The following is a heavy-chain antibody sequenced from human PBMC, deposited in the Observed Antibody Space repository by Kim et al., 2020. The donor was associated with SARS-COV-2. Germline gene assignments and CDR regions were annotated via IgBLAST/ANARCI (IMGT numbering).Heavy chain of an antibody. CDR1: GYTFTSYD. J-gene: IGHJ6*02. V-gene: IGHV1-8*01. CDR2: MNPNSGNT. D-gene: IGHD3-22*01. CDR3: AREDYYDSIGYSPTAGNYYYYGMDD. Sequence: ASVKVSCKASGYTFTSYDINWVRQATGQGLEWMGWMNPNSGNTGYAQKFQGRVTMTRNTSISTAYMELSSLRSEDTAVYYCAREDYYDSIGYSPTAGNYYYYGMDDWGQGTLVTVSS.